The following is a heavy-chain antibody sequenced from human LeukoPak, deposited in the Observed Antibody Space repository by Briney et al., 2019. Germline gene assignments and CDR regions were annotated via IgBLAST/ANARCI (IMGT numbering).Heavy chain of an antibody. D-gene: IGHD6-13*01. CDR1: GSTFSSYA. Sequence: GRSLRLSCAASGSTFSSYAMHWVRQAPGKGLEWVAVISYDGSNKYYADSVKGRFTISRDNSKNTLYLQMNSLRAEDTAVYYCARTIAAAGFFDYWGQGTLVTVSS. CDR2: ISYDGSNK. J-gene: IGHJ4*02. CDR3: ARTIAAAGFFDY. V-gene: IGHV3-30-3*01.